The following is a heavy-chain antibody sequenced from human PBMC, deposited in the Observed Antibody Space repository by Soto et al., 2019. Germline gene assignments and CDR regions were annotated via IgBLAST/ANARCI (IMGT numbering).Heavy chain of an antibody. CDR3: ASGTNGAFFVY. CDR2: ISSRSSTI. CDR1: GFTFSDYY. J-gene: IGHJ4*02. D-gene: IGHD2-8*01. V-gene: IGHV3-11*01. Sequence: PGGSLRLSCAASGFTFSDYYMSWIRQAPGKGLEWVSYISSRSSTIFYADYVKGRFTISRDNVKNSLYLQMNSLRAEDTAVYYCASGTNGAFFVYWGQGILVTVSS.